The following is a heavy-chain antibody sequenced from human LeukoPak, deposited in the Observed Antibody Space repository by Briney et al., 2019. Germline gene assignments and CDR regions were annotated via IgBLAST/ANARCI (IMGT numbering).Heavy chain of an antibody. CDR3: AKEGMVRGVMLG. CDR1: GFTFSTYA. Sequence: PGGSLRLSCAASGFTFSTYAVSWVRQAPGKGLEWVSAISGSGGSTYYADSVKGRFTISRDNSKNTLYLQMNSLRAEDTAVYYCAKEGMVRGVMLGWGQGTLVTVSS. CDR2: ISGSGGST. D-gene: IGHD3-10*01. V-gene: IGHV3-23*01. J-gene: IGHJ4*02.